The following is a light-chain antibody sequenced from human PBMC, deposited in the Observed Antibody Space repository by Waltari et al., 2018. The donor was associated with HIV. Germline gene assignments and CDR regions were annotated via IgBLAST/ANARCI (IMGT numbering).Light chain of an antibody. J-gene: IGKJ3*01. Sequence: DIVMTQSPDSLTVSLGERATFNCKSSQSVFYSSDNKNYLAWYQQKPGQPPKPLIYWAATRESGVPDRFSGSGSGTDFTLTITSLQAEDVAVYYCQQYYSTPFTFGPGTKVDIK. V-gene: IGKV4-1*01. CDR3: QQYYSTPFT. CDR1: QSVFYSSDNKNY. CDR2: WAA.